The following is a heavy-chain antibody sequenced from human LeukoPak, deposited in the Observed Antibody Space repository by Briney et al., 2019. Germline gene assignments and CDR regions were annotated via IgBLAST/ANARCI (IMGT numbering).Heavy chain of an antibody. J-gene: IGHJ4*02. CDR3: AKSFGPVIAAAGTGAD. D-gene: IGHD6-13*01. CDR2: ISGSGTNT. V-gene: IGHV3-23*01. CDR1: GFTFNTYT. Sequence: GGSLRLSCAASGFTFNTYTMNWVRQAPGKGLEWVSIISGSGTNTYYADSVKGRFTISRDNSKNTLYLQMNSLRAEDTAVYYCAKSFGPVIAAAGTGADWGQGTLVTVSS.